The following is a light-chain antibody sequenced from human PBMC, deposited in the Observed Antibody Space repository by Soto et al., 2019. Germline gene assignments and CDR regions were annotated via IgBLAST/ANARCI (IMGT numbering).Light chain of an antibody. Sequence: EIVLTQSPCTLSLSVGERATLSCRSSQTVPNNYLVWYQQKPGQTPTVLIYGASNRAAVIPDRFSGSGSGTDFTLTISRLDPEDFAVYYCQRYDASPTFGQGTRVE. CDR3: QRYDASPT. J-gene: IGKJ1*01. CDR1: QTVPNNY. V-gene: IGKV3-20*01. CDR2: GAS.